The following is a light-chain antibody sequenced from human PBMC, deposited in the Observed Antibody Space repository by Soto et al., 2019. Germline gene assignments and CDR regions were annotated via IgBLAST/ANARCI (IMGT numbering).Light chain of an antibody. CDR2: GAS. V-gene: IGKV3-15*01. Sequence: EIVGTQSPATRSVSPGERATLSCRTSQSVSSHVAWYQQKPGQAPRLLIHGASTRATAIPARFSGSGTGTEFTLTIISLQSEDLAVYHCQQCNNWPGWTFGQGTKVDIK. J-gene: IGKJ1*01. CDR3: QQCNNWPGWT. CDR1: QSVSSH.